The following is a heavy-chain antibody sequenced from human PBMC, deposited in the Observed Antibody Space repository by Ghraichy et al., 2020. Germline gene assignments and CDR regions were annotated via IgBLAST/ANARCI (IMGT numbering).Heavy chain of an antibody. J-gene: IGHJ4*02. D-gene: IGHD3-16*01. V-gene: IGHV4-34*01. CDR1: GGSFSGYY. CDR3: ARGGWGSYTDTFDY. CDR2: INHSGST. Sequence: SQTLSLTCAVYGGSFSGYYWSWIRQPPGKGLEWIGEINHSGSTNYNPSLKSRVTISVDTSKNQFSLKLSSVTAADTAVYYCARGGWGSYTDTFDYWGQGTLVTVSS.